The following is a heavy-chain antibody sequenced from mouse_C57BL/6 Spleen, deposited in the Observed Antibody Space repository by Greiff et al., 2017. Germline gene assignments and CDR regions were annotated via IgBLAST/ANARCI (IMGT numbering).Heavy chain of an antibody. D-gene: IGHD2-1*01. CDR1: GYTFTSYW. Sequence: QVQLQQPGAELVRPGSSVKLSCKASGYTFTSYWMHWVKQRPIQGLEWIGNIDPSDSETHYNQKFKDKATLTVDKSSSTAYMQLSSLTSEDSAVYYCARGDGNCGLGRSPGYFEGWGQGTTLTVSS. V-gene: IGHV1-52*01. CDR2: IDPSDSET. J-gene: IGHJ2*01. CDR3: ARGDGNCGLGRSPGYFEG.